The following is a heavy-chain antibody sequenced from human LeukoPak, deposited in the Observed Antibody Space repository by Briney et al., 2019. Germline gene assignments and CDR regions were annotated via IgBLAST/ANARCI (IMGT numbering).Heavy chain of an antibody. V-gene: IGHV3-30*02. Sequence: PGGSLRLSCAASGFTFSTYWMSWVRQAQGKGLEWVAFIRYDGSNKYYADSVKGRFTISRDNSKNTLYLQMNSLRAEDTAVYYCAKAGYQLTHRFIVYWGQGTLVTVSS. J-gene: IGHJ4*02. CDR1: GFTFSTYW. CDR2: IRYDGSNK. CDR3: AKAGYQLTHRFIVY. D-gene: IGHD2-2*01.